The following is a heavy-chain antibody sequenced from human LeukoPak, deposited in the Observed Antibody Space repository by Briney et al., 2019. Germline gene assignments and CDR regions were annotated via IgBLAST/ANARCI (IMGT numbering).Heavy chain of an antibody. CDR2: INHSGST. CDR3: ARGDSSGWYRY. V-gene: IGHV4-34*01. CDR1: GGSFSGYY. Sequence: SETLSLTCAVYGGSFSGYYWSWIRQPPGKGLEWIGEINHSGSTNYNPSLKSRVTISVDTSKNQFSLKLSSVTAADTAVYYCARGDSSGWYRYWGQGTLVTVSS. J-gene: IGHJ4*02. D-gene: IGHD6-19*01.